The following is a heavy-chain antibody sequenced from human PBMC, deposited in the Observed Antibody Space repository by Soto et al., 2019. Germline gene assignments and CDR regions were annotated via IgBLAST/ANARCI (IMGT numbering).Heavy chain of an antibody. J-gene: IGHJ4*02. Sequence: QVQLVQSGAEVKKPGASVKVSCKASGYTFTSYGISWVRQAPGQGLEWMGWISAYNGNTNYAQKLQGRVTMTTDTSTSTAYMELRSLRSDDTAGYYCARAPRGYGSGSTIPDYWGQGTLVTVSS. CDR3: ARAPRGYGSGSTIPDY. V-gene: IGHV1-18*01. CDR1: GYTFTSYG. CDR2: ISAYNGNT. D-gene: IGHD3-10*01.